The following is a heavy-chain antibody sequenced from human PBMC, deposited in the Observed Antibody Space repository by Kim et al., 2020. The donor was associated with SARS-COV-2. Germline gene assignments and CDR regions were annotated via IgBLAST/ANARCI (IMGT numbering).Heavy chain of an antibody. CDR3: ARTYCGGDCYPASPPHFDY. Sequence: GGSLRLSCAASGFTVSSNYMSWVRQAPGKGLEWVSAIYSGGSTYYADSVKGRFTISRDNSKNTLYLQVNSLRAEDTAVYYCARTYCGGDCYPASPPHFDYWGQGTLVTVSS. CDR2: IYSGGST. CDR1: GFTVSSNY. V-gene: IGHV3-66*01. D-gene: IGHD2-21*02. J-gene: IGHJ4*02.